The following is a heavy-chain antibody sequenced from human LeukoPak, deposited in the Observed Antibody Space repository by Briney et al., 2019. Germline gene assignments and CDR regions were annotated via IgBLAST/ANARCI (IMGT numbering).Heavy chain of an antibody. Sequence: SETLSLTCAVYVGSFSGNYWSWLRQSPGKGLEWIGEINHSGSTKYNPSLKSRVTISVDTSKNQFSLKLSSVTAADTAVYYCARVGRDGYDTLTGHGNFDIWGQGTMVIVSS. CDR2: INHSGST. CDR1: VGSFSGNY. CDR3: ARVGRDGYDTLTGHGNFDI. V-gene: IGHV4-34*01. D-gene: IGHD3-9*01. J-gene: IGHJ3*02.